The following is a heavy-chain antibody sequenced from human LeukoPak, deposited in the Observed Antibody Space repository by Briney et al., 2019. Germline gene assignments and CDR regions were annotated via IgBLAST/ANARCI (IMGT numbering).Heavy chain of an antibody. CDR3: ARRKQLWSDY. V-gene: IGHV5-51*01. J-gene: IGHJ4*02. CDR1: GYSSTNYW. Sequence: GESLKISCKASGYSSTNYWIGWVRQMPGKGLEWMGIIFPGDSDTTYSPSFQGQVTISADKSINTAYLQWSSLKASDTAMYYCARRKQLWSDYWGQGTLVTVSS. CDR2: IFPGDSDT. D-gene: IGHD5-18*01.